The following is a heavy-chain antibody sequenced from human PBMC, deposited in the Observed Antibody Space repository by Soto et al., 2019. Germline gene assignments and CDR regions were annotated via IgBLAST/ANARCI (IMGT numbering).Heavy chain of an antibody. Sequence: QVQLVQSGAEVKKPGASVKVSCKASGYTFTSYGISWVRQAPGQGLEWMGRISAYTGNTNYPQKLQRSANMTTDAATNRAYRELRSVRSDDTAMYDSPRHATIFAVVIRAWYFDLWGRGTLVTVSS. CDR1: GYTFTSYG. CDR2: ISAYTGNT. D-gene: IGHD3-3*01. J-gene: IGHJ2*01. V-gene: IGHV1-18*04. CDR3: PRHATIFAVVIRAWYFDL.